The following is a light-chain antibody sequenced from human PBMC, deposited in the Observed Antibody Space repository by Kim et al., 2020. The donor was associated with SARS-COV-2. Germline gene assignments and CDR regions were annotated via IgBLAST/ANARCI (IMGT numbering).Light chain of an antibody. CDR1: QTISTY. V-gene: IGKV1-39*01. CDR3: QQSNITPWT. J-gene: IGKJ1*01. Sequence: DIQMTQSPSSLSASVGDRVTVTCRTSQTISTYLNWYQQKPGRAPKLLIYGASSLASGVPSRFSGSGSGTDFILTISSLQPEDFAIYYCQQSNITPWTFGQGTKVEIK. CDR2: GAS.